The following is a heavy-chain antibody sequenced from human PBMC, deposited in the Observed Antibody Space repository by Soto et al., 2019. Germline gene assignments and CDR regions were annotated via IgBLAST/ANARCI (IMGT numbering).Heavy chain of an antibody. V-gene: IGHV3-23*01. Sequence: EVQLLESGGGLVQPGGSLRLSCAASGFTFNNYAMTWVRQAPGKGLEWVSAISGGGDTSSYEDSVQGRFTVSRDGYKNTLYLQMSSLRAEDTALYYCAKGRGGSGSLTPRVDFWGQGTLVTVSS. CDR2: ISGGGDTS. CDR1: GFTFNNYA. CDR3: AKGRGGSGSLTPRVDF. D-gene: IGHD3-10*01. J-gene: IGHJ4*02.